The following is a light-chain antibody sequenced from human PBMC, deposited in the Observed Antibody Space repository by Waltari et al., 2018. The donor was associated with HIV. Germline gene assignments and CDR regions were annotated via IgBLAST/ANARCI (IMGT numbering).Light chain of an antibody. CDR3: QVCVDNSVI. J-gene: IGLJ2*01. CDR2: DDS. CDR1: RGGSQS. V-gene: IGLV3-21*02. Sequence: SYVLTPPPSVSVAPAPTARITCGGNRGGSQSVHWYQQQSGQAPVLVVYDDSDRPSGIPERFSGSNSGNTATLTISRVEDGDEADYYCQVCVDNSVIFAGGTRLTVL.